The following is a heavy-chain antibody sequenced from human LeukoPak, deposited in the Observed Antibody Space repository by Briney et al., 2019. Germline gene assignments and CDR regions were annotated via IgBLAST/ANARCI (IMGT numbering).Heavy chain of an antibody. D-gene: IGHD3-3*01. CDR2: IYYSGST. CDR1: GGSISSYY. J-gene: IGHJ3*02. Sequence: SETLSLTCTVSGGSISSYYWSWIRQPPGKGLEWIGYIYYSGSTNYNPSLKSRVTISVDTSKNQFSLKLSSVTAADTAVYYCARGNDTIFGVVITDDAFDIWGQGTMVTVSS. CDR3: ARGNDTIFGVVITDDAFDI. V-gene: IGHV4-59*01.